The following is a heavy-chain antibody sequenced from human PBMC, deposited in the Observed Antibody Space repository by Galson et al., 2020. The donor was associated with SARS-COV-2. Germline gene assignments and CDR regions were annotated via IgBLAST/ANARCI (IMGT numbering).Heavy chain of an antibody. V-gene: IGHV4-31*03. CDR1: GGSINSGGYY. Sequence: SETLSLTCTVSGGSINSGGYYWSWISPHPGKGLEWIGYINYRGNTYYSPSLKSRITLSIDTSKNQFSLKLSSVTAADPAIYFCARNKQLLFDFWGQGTLVSVTS. J-gene: IGHJ4*02. D-gene: IGHD5-18*01. CDR2: INYRGNT. CDR3: ARNKQLLFDF.